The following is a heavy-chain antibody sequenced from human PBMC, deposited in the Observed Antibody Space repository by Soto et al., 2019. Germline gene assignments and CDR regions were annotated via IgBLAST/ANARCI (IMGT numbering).Heavy chain of an antibody. CDR3: ARDSVGYNILTGYQDY. V-gene: IGHV1-69*01. J-gene: IGHJ4*02. CDR2: IIPIFGTA. Sequence: QVQLVQSGAEVKKPGSSVKVSCKASGGTFSSYAISWVRQAPGQGLEWMGGIIPIFGTANYAQKFQGRVTMTADEPTSTAYMELSSLGSEDTALYYCARDSVGYNILTGYQDYLGQGTLVTVSS. D-gene: IGHD3-9*01. CDR1: GGTFSSYA.